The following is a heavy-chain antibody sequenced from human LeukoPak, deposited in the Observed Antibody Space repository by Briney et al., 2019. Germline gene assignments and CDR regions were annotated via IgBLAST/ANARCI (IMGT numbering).Heavy chain of an antibody. D-gene: IGHD3-22*01. Sequence: PSETLSLTCTVSGGSISSSSYYWGWIRQPPGKGLEWIGSIYYSGSTYYNPSLKSRVTISVDTSKNQFSLKLSSVTAADTAVYYCARGSRGRRTYYYDSSGYTRWGQGTLVTVSS. V-gene: IGHV4-39*07. CDR1: GGSISSSSYY. CDR3: ARGSRGRRTYYYDSSGYTR. CDR2: IYYSGST. J-gene: IGHJ4*02.